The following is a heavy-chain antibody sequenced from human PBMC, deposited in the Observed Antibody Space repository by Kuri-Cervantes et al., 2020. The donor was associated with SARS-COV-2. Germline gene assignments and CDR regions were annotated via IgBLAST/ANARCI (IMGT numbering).Heavy chain of an antibody. J-gene: IGHJ5*02. V-gene: IGHV1-18*01. D-gene: IGHD6-13*01. CDR3: ARRVSSSWPNWFDP. Sequence: ASVKVSCKASGYTFTSYGISWVRQAPGQGLEWVGWISAYNGNTNYAQKLQGRVTMTTDTSTSTAYMELGSLRSDDTAVYYCARRVSSSWPNWFDPWGQGTLVTVSS. CDR1: GYTFTSYG. CDR2: ISAYNGNT.